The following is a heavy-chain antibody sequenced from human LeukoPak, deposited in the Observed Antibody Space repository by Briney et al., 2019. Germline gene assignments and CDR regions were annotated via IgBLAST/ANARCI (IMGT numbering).Heavy chain of an antibody. D-gene: IGHD3-22*01. CDR1: GYTLTELS. CDR3: ANIIYDSSGYYLSKYFQH. CDR2: FDPEDGET. Sequence: ASVKVSCKVSGYTLTELSMHWVRQAPGKGLEWMGGFDPEDGETIYAQKFQGRVTMTEDTSTDTAYMELSSLRSEDTAVYYCANIIYDSSGYYLSKYFQHWGQGTLVTVSS. V-gene: IGHV1-24*01. J-gene: IGHJ1*01.